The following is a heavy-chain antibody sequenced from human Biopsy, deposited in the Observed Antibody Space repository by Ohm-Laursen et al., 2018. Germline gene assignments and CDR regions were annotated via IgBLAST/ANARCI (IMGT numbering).Heavy chain of an antibody. Sequence: GTLSLTCTVSGGSISSDYWSWIRQTPAKGLEWIGYIYYSGSTNYNPSLKSRVTISVETSKNQFPLRLNSVTAADTAVYYCARATNSTGWPYYYFYGMDVWGQGTTVTVSS. CDR1: GGSISSDY. CDR2: IYYSGST. CDR3: ARATNSTGWPYYYFYGMDV. V-gene: IGHV4-59*01. J-gene: IGHJ6*02. D-gene: IGHD2/OR15-2a*01.